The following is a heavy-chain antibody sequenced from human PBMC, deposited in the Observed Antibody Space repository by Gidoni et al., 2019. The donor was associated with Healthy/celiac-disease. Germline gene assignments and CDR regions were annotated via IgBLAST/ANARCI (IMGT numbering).Heavy chain of an antibody. Sequence: QVQLVQSGAEVKKPGSSVKVSCKASGGTFSSYTISWVRQAPGQGLEWMGRIIPILGIANYAQKFQGRVTITADKSTSTAYMELSSLRSEDTAVYYCARLEVRFRDPEQVKDYGMDVWGQGTTVTVSS. J-gene: IGHJ6*02. D-gene: IGHD3-10*01. V-gene: IGHV1-69*02. CDR2: IIPILGIA. CDR1: GGTFSSYT. CDR3: ARLEVRFRDPEQVKDYGMDV.